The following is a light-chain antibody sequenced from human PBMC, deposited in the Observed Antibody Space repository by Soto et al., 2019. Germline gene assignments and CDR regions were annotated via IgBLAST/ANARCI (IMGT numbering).Light chain of an antibody. V-gene: IGKV1-12*01. J-gene: IGKJ3*01. Sequence: DIQMTQSPSSVSASVGDRVTITCRASQGVSRWIAWYQQKPGRAPKLLIYATSTLQSGVPLRFSGSGSGTDFILTIGSLQPEDFAIYYCQQASSFPLTFGPGTKVDIK. CDR3: QQASSFPLT. CDR2: ATS. CDR1: QGVSRW.